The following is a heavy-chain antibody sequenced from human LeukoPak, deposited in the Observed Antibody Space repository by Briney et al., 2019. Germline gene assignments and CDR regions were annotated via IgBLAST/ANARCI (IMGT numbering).Heavy chain of an antibody. J-gene: IGHJ3*02. V-gene: IGHV1-69*05. CDR1: GGTFSSYA. D-gene: IGHD2-2*01. Sequence: SVKVSCKASGGTFSSYAISWVRQAPGQGLEWMGGIIPIFGTANYAQKFQGRVTITTDESTSTAYMELSSLRSEDTAVYYCARATLGYCGSTSCYRAFDIWGQGTMVTVSS. CDR2: IIPIFGTA. CDR3: ARATLGYCGSTSCYRAFDI.